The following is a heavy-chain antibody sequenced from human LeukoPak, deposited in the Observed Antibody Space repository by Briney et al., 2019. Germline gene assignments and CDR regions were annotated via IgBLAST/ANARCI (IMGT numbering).Heavy chain of an antibody. D-gene: IGHD3-10*01. V-gene: IGHV4-34*01. CDR3: ASQGTYYYGSGSYEPYNWFDP. CDR1: GGSFSGYY. Sequence: SETLSLTCAVYGGSFSGYYWSWIRQPPGKGLEWIGEINHSGSTNYNPSLKSRVTISVDTSKNQFSLKLSSVTAAATAVYYCASQGTYYYGSGSYEPYNWFDPWGQGTLVTVSS. CDR2: INHSGST. J-gene: IGHJ5*02.